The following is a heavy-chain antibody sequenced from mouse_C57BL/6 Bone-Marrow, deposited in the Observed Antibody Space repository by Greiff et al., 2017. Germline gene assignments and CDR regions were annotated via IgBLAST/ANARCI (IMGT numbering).Heavy chain of an antibody. CDR1: GYTFTSYG. V-gene: IGHV1-81*01. J-gene: IGHJ4*01. Sequence: QVQLKESGAELARPGASVKLSCKASGYTFTSYGISWVKQRTGQGLEWIGEIYPRSGNTYYNEEFKGKATLTADKSSSTAYMELRSLTSEDSAVYFCARKPLVGDYWGQGTSVTVSS. D-gene: IGHD2-10*02. CDR3: ARKPLVGDY. CDR2: IYPRSGNT.